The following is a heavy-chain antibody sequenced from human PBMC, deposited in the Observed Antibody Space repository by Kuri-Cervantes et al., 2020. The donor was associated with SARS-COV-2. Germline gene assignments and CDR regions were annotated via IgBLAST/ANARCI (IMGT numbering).Heavy chain of an antibody. CDR3: ARSRRQQGIDY. CDR1: GYTFSTYA. CDR2: INTYTGNP. V-gene: IGHV7-4-1*02. J-gene: IGHJ4*02. D-gene: IGHD6-13*01. Sequence: ASVKVSCKASGYTFSTYAINWVRQAPGQGLEWMGWINTYTGNPTYAQGFTGRFVFSLDTSVSTAYLQISSLKAEDTAVYYCARSRRQQGIDYWGQGTLVTVSS.